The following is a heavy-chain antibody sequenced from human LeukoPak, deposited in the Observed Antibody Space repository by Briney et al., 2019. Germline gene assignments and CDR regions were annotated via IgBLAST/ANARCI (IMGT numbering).Heavy chain of an antibody. Sequence: PSETLSLTCAVYGGSFSGYYWSWIRQPPGKGLEWVGGINNSGSTNYNPSLKSRVTISVDTSKNQFYLKLSSVTAADTAVYYCARENRLGYCSSTSCLPFDYWGQGTLVTVSS. CDR2: INNSGST. D-gene: IGHD2-2*01. V-gene: IGHV4-34*01. J-gene: IGHJ4*02. CDR1: GGSFSGYY. CDR3: ARENRLGYCSSTSCLPFDY.